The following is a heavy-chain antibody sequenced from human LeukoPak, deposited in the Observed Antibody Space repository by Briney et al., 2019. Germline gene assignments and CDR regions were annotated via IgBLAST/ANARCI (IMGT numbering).Heavy chain of an antibody. J-gene: IGHJ4*02. Sequence: SETLSLTCTVSGGSISSYYWSWIRQPPGKGLEWIGYIYYSGSTNYNPSLKSRVTISVDTSKNQFSLKLSSVTAADTAVYYCARHYDSSGYYYRRLMGVLDYWGQGTLVTVSS. D-gene: IGHD3-22*01. CDR1: GGSISSYY. CDR2: IYYSGST. V-gene: IGHV4-59*01. CDR3: ARHYDSSGYYYRRLMGVLDY.